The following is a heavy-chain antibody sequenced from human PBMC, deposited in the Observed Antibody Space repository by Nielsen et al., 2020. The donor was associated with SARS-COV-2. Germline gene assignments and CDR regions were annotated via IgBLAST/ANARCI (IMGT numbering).Heavy chain of an antibody. V-gene: IGHV3-73*01. CDR2: IRSEANDYAT. Sequence: GGFLRLSCAVSGFTFSGSALHWVRQAPGKGLEWVGRIRSEANDYATAYAASVKGRFTISRDDSKNTTYLQLHRLKTEDTAVYYCATWLQKGGALFDSWGQGTLVTVSS. D-gene: IGHD5-18*01. CDR1: GFTFSGSA. J-gene: IGHJ4*02. CDR3: ATWLQKGGALFDS.